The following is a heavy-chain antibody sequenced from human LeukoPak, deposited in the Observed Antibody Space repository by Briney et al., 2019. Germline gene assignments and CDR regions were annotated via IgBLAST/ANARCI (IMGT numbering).Heavy chain of an antibody. J-gene: IGHJ3*02. Sequence: PGGSLRLSCAASGFXFSDHYISWIRQAPGKGLEWVSYISSSSSFTNYADSVKGRFTISRDNAKTSLYLQMNSLRAEDTAVYYCARDRYSSSWFDIWGQGTKVTVSS. V-gene: IGHV3-11*05. D-gene: IGHD6-13*01. CDR1: GFXFSDHY. CDR2: ISSSSSFT. CDR3: ARDRYSSSWFDI.